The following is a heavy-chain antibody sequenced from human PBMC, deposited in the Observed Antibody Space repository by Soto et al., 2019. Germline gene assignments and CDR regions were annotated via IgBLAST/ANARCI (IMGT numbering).Heavy chain of an antibody. CDR2: IYPGDSET. D-gene: IGHD6-19*01. Sequence: PRGSLKISCKGSWYHFSNYWVGWGGQMPGKGLEWMGIIYPGDSETRYSPSFQGQVTISADKSISTAYLQWSSLRAEDTAVYYCAREYSSAWKTLDYWGQGTLVTVSS. CDR1: WYHFSNYW. CDR3: AREYSSAWKTLDY. V-gene: IGHV5-51*01. J-gene: IGHJ4*02.